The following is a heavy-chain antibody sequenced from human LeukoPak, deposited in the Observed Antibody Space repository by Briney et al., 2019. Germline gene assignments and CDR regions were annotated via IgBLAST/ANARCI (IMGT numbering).Heavy chain of an antibody. J-gene: IGHJ3*02. D-gene: IGHD5-18*01. CDR3: ARRYSYGYRKNAFDI. V-gene: IGHV4-34*01. CDR2: INHSGST. CDR1: GGSFSGYY. Sequence: PSETLSLTCAVYGGSFSGYYWSWIRQPPGKGLEWIGEINHSGSTNYNPSLKSRVTISVDTSKNQFSLKLSSVTAADTAVYYCARRYSYGYRKNAFDIWGQGTMVTVSS.